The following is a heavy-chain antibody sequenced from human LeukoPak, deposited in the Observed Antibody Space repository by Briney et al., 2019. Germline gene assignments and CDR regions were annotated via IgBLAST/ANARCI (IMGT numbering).Heavy chain of an antibody. J-gene: IGHJ4*02. CDR2: IKSKSNGGTT. V-gene: IGHV3-15*01. CDR3: VTERSGSFDY. D-gene: IGHD1-26*01. Sequence: PGGSLRLSCAGSGFSFSNAWLNWVRQVPGKGLEWVGLIKSKSNGGTTHYAAPVQGRFTISRDDSENTLYLQMNSLETEDTGVYFCVTERSGSFDYWGQGTLVTVSS. CDR1: GFSFSNAW.